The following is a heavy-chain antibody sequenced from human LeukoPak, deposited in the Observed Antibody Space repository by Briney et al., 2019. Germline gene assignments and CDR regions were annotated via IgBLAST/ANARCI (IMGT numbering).Heavy chain of an antibody. CDR3: ARDRGSSWYYGMDV. D-gene: IGHD6-13*01. CDR2: IYHSGST. CDR1: GGSISSSNW. J-gene: IGHJ6*02. Sequence: PSETLSLTCAVSGGSISSSNWWSWVRQPPGKGLEWIGEIYHSGSTNYNPSLKSRVTISVDKSKNQFSLKLSSVTAADTAVYYCARDRGSSWYYGMDVWGQGTTVTVSS. V-gene: IGHV4-4*02.